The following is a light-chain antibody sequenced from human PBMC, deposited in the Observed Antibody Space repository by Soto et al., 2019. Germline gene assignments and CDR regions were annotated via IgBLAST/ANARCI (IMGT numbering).Light chain of an antibody. Sequence: VLTQSPSVSVAPGRTARIACEGNNIGTKSVHWYQQRPGQAPVVVVYYDSDRPSGIPERFSGSNSGNTATLTISSVEAGDEADYYCQVWDTSTFHPIFGGGTKLTVL. J-gene: IGLJ2*01. CDR2: YDS. CDR3: QVWDTSTFHPI. CDR1: NIGTKS. V-gene: IGLV3-21*04.